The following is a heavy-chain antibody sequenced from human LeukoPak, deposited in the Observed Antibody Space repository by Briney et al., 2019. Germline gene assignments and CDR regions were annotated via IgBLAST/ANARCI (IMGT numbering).Heavy chain of an antibody. CDR2: IYTSGST. D-gene: IGHD3-10*01. CDR3: VRLYGSGSNHYYYYMDV. J-gene: IGHJ6*03. V-gene: IGHV4-4*07. Sequence: SETLSLTCTVSGGSISSYYWSWIRQPAGKGLDWIGRIYTSGSTTYNPSLKSRVTMSVDTSKNQFSLKLSSVTAADTAVYYCVRLYGSGSNHYYYYMDVWGKGTTVTVSS. CDR1: GGSISSYY.